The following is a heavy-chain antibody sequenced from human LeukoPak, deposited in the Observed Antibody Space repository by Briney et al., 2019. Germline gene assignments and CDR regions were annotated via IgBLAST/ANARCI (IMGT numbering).Heavy chain of an antibody. J-gene: IGHJ3*02. CDR1: GYTFTSYA. D-gene: IGHD6-19*01. CDR2: INAGNGNT. Sequence: GASVKVSCKASGYTFTSYAMHWVRQAPGQRLEWMGWINAGNGNTEYSQEFQGRVTITRDTSASTAYMELSSLRSEDMAVYYCARSSGWSDAFDIWGQGTMVTVSS. V-gene: IGHV1-3*03. CDR3: ARSSGWSDAFDI.